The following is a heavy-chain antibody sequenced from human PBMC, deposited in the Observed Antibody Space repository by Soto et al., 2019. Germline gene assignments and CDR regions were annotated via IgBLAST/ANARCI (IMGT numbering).Heavy chain of an antibody. D-gene: IGHD3-16*01. J-gene: IGHJ4*02. CDR1: GFRFKSFV. V-gene: IGHV3-30*19. CDR2: TSYDGNNK. CDR3: ARGGTTGGFDL. Sequence: QVQLVESGGGVVQPGTSLRLSCAASGFRFKSFVMHWVRQAPGKGLEWVAFTSYDGNNKDYGDSVKGRFTVSRDNSQRTLHLQMGFLRPEDTALHSCARGGTTGGFDLWGQGTLVSVPS.